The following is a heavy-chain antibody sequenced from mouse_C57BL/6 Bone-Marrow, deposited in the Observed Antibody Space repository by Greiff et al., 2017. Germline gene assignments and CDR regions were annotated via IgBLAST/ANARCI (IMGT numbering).Heavy chain of an antibody. Sequence: LQQPGAELVKPGASVKLSCKASGYTFTSYWMQWVKQRPGQGLEWIGEIDPSDSYTNYNQKFKGKATLTVDTSSSTAYMHLSSLTSEDSAVYYCARGQDGYYAWFAYWGQGTLVTVSA. J-gene: IGHJ3*01. CDR2: IDPSDSYT. CDR1: GYTFTSYW. CDR3: ARGQDGYYAWFAY. V-gene: IGHV1-50*01. D-gene: IGHD2-3*01.